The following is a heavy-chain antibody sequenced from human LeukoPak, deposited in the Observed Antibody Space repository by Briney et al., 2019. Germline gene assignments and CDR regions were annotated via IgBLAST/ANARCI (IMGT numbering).Heavy chain of an antibody. Sequence: GRSLRLSCAASGFTFSSYAMHWVRQAPGKGLEWVAVISYDGSNKYYADSVKGRFTISRDNSKNTLYLQMNSLRAEDTAVYCCARDGGSAAYDFDYWGQGTLVTVSS. CDR1: GFTFSSYA. CDR2: ISYDGSNK. J-gene: IGHJ4*02. CDR3: ARDGGSAAYDFDY. V-gene: IGHV3-30-3*01. D-gene: IGHD2-2*01.